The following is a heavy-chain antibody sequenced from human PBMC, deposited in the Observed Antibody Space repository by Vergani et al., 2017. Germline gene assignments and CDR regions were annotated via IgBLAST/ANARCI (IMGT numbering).Heavy chain of an antibody. CDR3: TRYFNGVDV. Sequence: EVQLVESGGGLVQPGGSLKLSCAASGFTFSGSAMHWVRQASGKGLEWVGRIRSKANNYATTYAASVKGRFTISRDDSKNTAYLQMNSLKSEDTAVYYCTRYFNGVDVWGQGTTVTVSS. J-gene: IGHJ6*02. CDR1: GFTFSGSA. D-gene: IGHD3-10*01. CDR2: IRSKANNYAT. V-gene: IGHV3-73*02.